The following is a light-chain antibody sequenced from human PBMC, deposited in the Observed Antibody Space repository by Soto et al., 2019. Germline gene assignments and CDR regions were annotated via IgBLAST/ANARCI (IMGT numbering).Light chain of an antibody. V-gene: IGKV3-15*01. CDR2: GAS. CDR1: QSVSSN. Sequence: EVVMTQSPASPSVSPGERATLSCWASQSVSSNLAWYQQKPGQAPRLLIYGASTRATGIPARFSGSGSGTEFTLTISSLQSEDFAVYYCQQYNNWPPLTFGGGTKVEIK. CDR3: QQYNNWPPLT. J-gene: IGKJ4*01.